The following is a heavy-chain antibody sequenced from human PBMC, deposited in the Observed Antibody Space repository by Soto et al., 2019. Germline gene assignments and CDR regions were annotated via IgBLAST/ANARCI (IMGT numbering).Heavy chain of an antibody. Sequence: QVQLQESGPGLVNPSGTLSLTCAVSGGSITSNWWSWVRQPPGKGLGWIGEIYHNGRFNYNPSLRSRLTISIDKCKNQLSLKLTSVPAADAAVHYCVRNDWYRFAPWGAGTLVTVSS. D-gene: IGHD3-9*01. J-gene: IGHJ5*02. V-gene: IGHV4-4*02. CDR1: GGSITSNW. CDR3: VRNDWYRFAP. CDR2: IYHNGRF.